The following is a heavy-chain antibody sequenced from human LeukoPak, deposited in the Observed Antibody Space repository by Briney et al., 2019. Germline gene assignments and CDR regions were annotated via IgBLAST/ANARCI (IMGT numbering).Heavy chain of an antibody. Sequence: GGSLRLSCAASGFTFSSNWMTWIRQPPGKGLEWVANIKQDGSEQYYVDSVKGRFTISRDNAKNSLYLQMNSLRAEDTAVYYCARSKGYSSGWSPIDYWGQGTLVTVSS. D-gene: IGHD6-19*01. CDR1: GFTFSSNW. CDR2: IKQDGSEQ. CDR3: ARSKGYSSGWSPIDY. J-gene: IGHJ4*02. V-gene: IGHV3-7*03.